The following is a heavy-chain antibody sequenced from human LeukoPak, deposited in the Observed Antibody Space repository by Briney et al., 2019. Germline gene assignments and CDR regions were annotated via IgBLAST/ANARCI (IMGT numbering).Heavy chain of an antibody. CDR2: MNPNSGNT. Sequence: ASGKVSCKAAGYTFTSYDVNGVRQATGQGLQGRGWMNPNSGNTGYAQQFQGRVTMTRDTSISTAYMELSRLSSDDTAVYYCARDRHNFLGGDYYMDVWGKGTTVTVSS. CDR1: GYTFTSYD. V-gene: IGHV1-8*01. J-gene: IGHJ6*03. D-gene: IGHD3-3*01. CDR3: ARDRHNFLGGDYYMDV.